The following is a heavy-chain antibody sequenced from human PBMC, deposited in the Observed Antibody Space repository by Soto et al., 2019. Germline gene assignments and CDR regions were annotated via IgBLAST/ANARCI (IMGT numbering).Heavy chain of an antibody. CDR2: IYYSGST. V-gene: IGHV4-31*03. J-gene: IGHJ4*02. CDR3: ARGGKYYPYSSGWYMTFDY. CDR1: GGSISSGGYY. Sequence: SETLSLTCTVAGGSISSGGYYWSWIRQHPGKGLEWIGYIYYSGSTYYNPSLKSRVTISVDTSKNQFSLKLSSVTAADTAVYYCARGGKYYPYSSGWYMTFDYWGQGTLVTVSS. D-gene: IGHD6-19*01.